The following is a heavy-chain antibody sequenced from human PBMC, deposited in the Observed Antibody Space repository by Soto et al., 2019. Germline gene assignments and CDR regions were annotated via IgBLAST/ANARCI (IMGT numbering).Heavy chain of an antibody. V-gene: IGHV3-15*01. CDR1: GFTLSNSW. CDR2: IKSKTDGGTT. J-gene: IGHJ6*02. D-gene: IGHD3-22*01. Sequence: PGGPLRLSCAASGFTLSNSWMSWVRKAPGKGLEWVGRIKSKTDGGTTDYAAPVKGRFTISSDDSKNTLYLQMNSLKTEDTAVYYCTTAPLNYDSSGSYGMDVWGQGTTVTVSS. CDR3: TTAPLNYDSSGSYGMDV.